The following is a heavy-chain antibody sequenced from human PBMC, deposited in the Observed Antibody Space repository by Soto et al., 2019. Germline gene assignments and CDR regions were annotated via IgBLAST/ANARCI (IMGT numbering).Heavy chain of an antibody. CDR3: AKDWVLRFLEWLPLFDY. CDR1: GFTFSSYA. CDR2: ISGSGGST. Sequence: GGSLRLSCAASGFTFSSYAMSWVRQAPGKGLEWVSAISGSGGSTYYADSVKGRFTISRDNSKNTLYLQMNSLRAEDTAVYYCAKDWVLRFLEWLPLFDYWGQGTLVTVSS. V-gene: IGHV3-23*01. J-gene: IGHJ4*02. D-gene: IGHD3-3*01.